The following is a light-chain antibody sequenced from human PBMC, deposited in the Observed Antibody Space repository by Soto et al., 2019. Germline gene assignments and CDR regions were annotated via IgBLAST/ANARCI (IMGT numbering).Light chain of an antibody. V-gene: IGKV2-30*01. CDR1: QSIVYSDGKAY. CDR2: KAS. J-gene: IGKJ1*01. CDR3: WQGQYWPPT. Sequence: DVVMTQSPLSLPVTLGQPASISCRSSQSIVYSDGKAYLSWFQQRPGQSPRRLIYKASNRASGGPARFSGSGSGTDFTLQIDRAEAEDVGIYYCWQGQYWPPTFGRGTRVEIK.